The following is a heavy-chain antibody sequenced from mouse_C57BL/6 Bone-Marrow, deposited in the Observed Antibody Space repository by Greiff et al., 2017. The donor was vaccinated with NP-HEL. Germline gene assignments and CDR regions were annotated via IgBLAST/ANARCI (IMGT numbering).Heavy chain of an antibody. Sequence: EVQLVESGEGLVKPGGSLKLSCAASGFTFSSYAMSWVRQTPEKRLEWVAYISSGGDYIYYADTVKGRFTISRDNARNTLYLQMSSLKSEDTAMYYCTRDRAVVAPLGFDVWGTGTTVTVSS. CDR3: TRDRAVVAPLGFDV. V-gene: IGHV5-9-1*02. CDR2: ISSGGDYI. J-gene: IGHJ1*03. CDR1: GFTFSSYA. D-gene: IGHD1-1*01.